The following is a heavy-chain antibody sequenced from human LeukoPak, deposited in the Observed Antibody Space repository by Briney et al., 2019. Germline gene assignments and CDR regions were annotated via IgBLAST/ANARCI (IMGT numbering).Heavy chain of an antibody. CDR2: INPNSGGT. CDR1: GYTFTGDY. V-gene: IGHV1-2*06. D-gene: IGHD1-26*01. J-gene: IGHJ4*02. CDR3: TRSTVVGATIGDH. Sequence: ASVKVSCKASGYTFTGDYMHWVRQAPGQGLEWLGRINPNSGGTSYAQKFLGRVTKTRDTSISTAYMELTRLTSDDTAMYYCTRSTVVGATIGDHWGQGTLVTVSS.